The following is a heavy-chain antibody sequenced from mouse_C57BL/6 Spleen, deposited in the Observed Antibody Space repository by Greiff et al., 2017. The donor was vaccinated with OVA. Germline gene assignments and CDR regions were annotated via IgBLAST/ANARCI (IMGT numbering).Heavy chain of an antibody. V-gene: IGHV3-6*01. Sequence: EVKVEESGPGLVKPSQSLSLTCSVTGYSITSGYYWNWIRQFPGNKLEWMGYISYDGSNNYNPSLKNRISITRDTSKNQFFLKLNSVTTEDTATYYCARGGYGNSAWFAYWGQGTLVTVSA. CDR1: GYSITSGYY. CDR3: ARGGYGNSAWFAY. D-gene: IGHD2-10*02. CDR2: ISYDGSN. J-gene: IGHJ3*01.